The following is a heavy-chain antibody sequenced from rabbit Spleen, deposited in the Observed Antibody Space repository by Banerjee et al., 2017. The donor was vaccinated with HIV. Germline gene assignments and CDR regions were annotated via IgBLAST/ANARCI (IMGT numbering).Heavy chain of an antibody. CDR1: GFDFSSYY. CDR2: IEPVFGVT. CDR3: ARGYADSSGLPTYYFNL. Sequence: QSLEESGGGLVKPGASLTLTCKASGFDFSSYYMSWVRQAPGKGLEWIGYIEPVFGVTYYASWVNGRFTISSHNAQNTLYLQLNSLTAADTATYFCARGYADSSGLPTYYFNLWGPGTLVTVS. V-gene: IGHV1S7*01. J-gene: IGHJ4*01. D-gene: IGHD8-1*01.